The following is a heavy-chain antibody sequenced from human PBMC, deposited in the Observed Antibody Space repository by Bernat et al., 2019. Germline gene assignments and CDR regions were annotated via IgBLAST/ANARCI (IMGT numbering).Heavy chain of an antibody. CDR3: ARSPRGYSGYEGLAFDI. CDR1: GGTFSSYA. J-gene: IGHJ3*02. V-gene: IGHV1-69*01. D-gene: IGHD5-12*01. CDR2: IIPIFGTA. Sequence: QVQLVQSGAVVKKPGSSVKVSCKASGGTFSSYAISWVRQAPGQGLEWMGGIIPIFGTANYAQKFQGRVTITADESTSTAYMELSSLRSEDTAVYYCARSPRGYSGYEGLAFDIWGQGTMVTVSS.